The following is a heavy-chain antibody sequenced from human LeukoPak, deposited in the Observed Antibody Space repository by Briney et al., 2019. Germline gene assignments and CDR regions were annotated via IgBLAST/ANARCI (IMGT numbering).Heavy chain of an antibody. V-gene: IGHV4-30-2*01. Sequence: PSEILSLTCAVSGGSISSGGYSWSWIRQPPGKGLEWIGYIYHSGSTYYNPSLKSRVTISVDRSKNQFSLKLSSVTAADTAVYYCASHYGSGSYLVDYWGQGTLVTVSS. J-gene: IGHJ4*02. CDR2: IYHSGST. CDR3: ASHYGSGSYLVDY. CDR1: GGSISSGGYS. D-gene: IGHD3-10*01.